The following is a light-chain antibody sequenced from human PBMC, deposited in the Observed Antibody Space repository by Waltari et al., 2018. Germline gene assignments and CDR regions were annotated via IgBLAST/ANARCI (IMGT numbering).Light chain of an antibody. CDR3: QQYGSL. J-gene: IGKJ4*01. V-gene: IGKV3-20*01. Sequence: EIVLTQSPRILSLSPGEGATLSCRASERTSRSSLAWYQQKPGQAPRLVIYGTSNRATGIPDRFSGSGSGTDFTLTISRVEPEDFAVYYCQQYGSLFGGGTKVETK. CDR2: GTS. CDR1: ERTSRSS.